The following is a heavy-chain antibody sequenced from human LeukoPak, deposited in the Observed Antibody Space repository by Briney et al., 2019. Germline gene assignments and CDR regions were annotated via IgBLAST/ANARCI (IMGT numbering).Heavy chain of an antibody. V-gene: IGHV3-74*01. CDR1: EFTFSNYG. CDR3: ARDAKVGYNWFDP. CDR2: INSDGSST. J-gene: IGHJ5*02. Sequence: GGSLRLSCAASEFTFSNYGMHWVRQAPGKGLVWVSRINSDGSSTSYADSVKGRFTISRDNAKNTLYLQMNSLRAEDTAVYYCARDAKVGYNWFDPWGQGTLVTVSS. D-gene: IGHD4/OR15-4a*01.